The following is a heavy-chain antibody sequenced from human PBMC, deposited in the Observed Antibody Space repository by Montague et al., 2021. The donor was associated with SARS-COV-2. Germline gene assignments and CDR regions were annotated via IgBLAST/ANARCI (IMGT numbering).Heavy chain of an antibody. Sequence: SETLSLTCAVYGGSFSVHYWTWIRQPPGKGLEWIGQINQSGSTKYNPSLKSRVTISIDTSKNQFSLKMTSMTAADTGVYYCARYRRRFAEIYDTYYDYGLNVWGQGTTVTVCS. CDR2: INQSGST. CDR3: ARYRRRFAEIYDTYYDYGLNV. V-gene: IGHV4-34*01. J-gene: IGHJ6*02. CDR1: GGSFSVHY. D-gene: IGHD3-10*01.